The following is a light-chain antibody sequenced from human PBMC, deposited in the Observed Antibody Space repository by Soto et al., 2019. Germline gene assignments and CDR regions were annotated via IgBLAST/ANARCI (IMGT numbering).Light chain of an antibody. V-gene: IGKV3-11*01. CDR2: DAS. CDR1: QTVSSY. J-gene: IGKJ4*01. CDR3: QQRDTWPNLT. Sequence: EIVLTQSPATLSLSPGERATLSCRASQTVSSYLAWYQQKPGQAPRLLIYDASNRATGIPARFSGSGSGTDFTLTISSLESEDFAVYYCQQRDTWPNLTFGGGTKVEIK.